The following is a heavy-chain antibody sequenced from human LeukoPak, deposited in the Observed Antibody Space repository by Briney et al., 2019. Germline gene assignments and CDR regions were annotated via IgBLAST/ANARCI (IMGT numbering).Heavy chain of an antibody. CDR1: GASITTGYYY. D-gene: IGHD3-10*01. Sequence: PSETLSLTCTVSGASITTGYYYWGWIRQPPGKGLEWIANIYHNGDTYYSPSLESRVTISVDTSKNQVSLRLSSVTAADTAVYYCARDWGEESFDYWGQGILVIVSS. J-gene: IGHJ4*02. CDR2: IYHNGDT. V-gene: IGHV4-39*07. CDR3: ARDWGEESFDY.